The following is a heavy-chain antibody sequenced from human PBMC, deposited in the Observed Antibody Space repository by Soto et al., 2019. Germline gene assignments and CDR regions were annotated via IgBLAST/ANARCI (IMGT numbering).Heavy chain of an antibody. J-gene: IGHJ4*02. CDR2: INSDGSST. V-gene: IGHV3-74*01. CDR3: ARVWDGSDNFDN. Sequence: EVQLVESGGGLVQPGGSLRLSCAASGFTFSSYWMHWVRQAPGKGLVWVSRINSDGSSTSYADSVKGRFTISRDNAKNTLNLKMNSLRAEETAVYYCARVWDGSDNFDNWGQGALVTVSS. D-gene: IGHD3-10*01. CDR1: GFTFSSYW.